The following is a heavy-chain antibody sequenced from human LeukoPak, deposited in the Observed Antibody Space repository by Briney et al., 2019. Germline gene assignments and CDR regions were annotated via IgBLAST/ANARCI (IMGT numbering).Heavy chain of an antibody. J-gene: IGHJ4*02. V-gene: IGHV3-74*01. CDR1: GFTFSSYW. Sequence: GGSLRLSCAASGFTFSSYWMHWVRQAPGKGLVWVSRINSDGSTTSYADSVKGRFTISRDNSKNTLYLQMNSLRAEDTAVYYCAKIVTSTSTYWGQGTLVTVSS. CDR2: INSDGSTT. D-gene: IGHD2-2*01. CDR3: AKIVTSTSTY.